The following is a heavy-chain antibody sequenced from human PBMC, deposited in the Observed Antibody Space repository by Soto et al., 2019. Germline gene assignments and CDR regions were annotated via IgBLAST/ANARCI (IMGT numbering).Heavy chain of an antibody. J-gene: IGHJ4*02. D-gene: IGHD4-4*01. Sequence: ESGGGLVQPGGSLRLSCAASGFTFTRYWMKWVRQAPGRGLEWRGNINQDGSEKHYVDSVKGRFTISRDNAKDSVYLQMNSLKAEDTAMYYCARGGYDYSNPFDYWGQGTLVTVSS. CDR2: INQDGSEK. CDR1: GFTFTRYW. V-gene: IGHV3-7*04. CDR3: ARGGYDYSNPFDY.